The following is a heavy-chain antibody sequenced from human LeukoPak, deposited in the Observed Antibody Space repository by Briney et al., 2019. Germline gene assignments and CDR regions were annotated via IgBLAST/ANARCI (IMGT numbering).Heavy chain of an antibody. CDR3: VRGNYDNRGYSNAFDI. J-gene: IGHJ3*02. Sequence: SGTLSLTCTVSGASISSSYWSWVRQPPGKRLEWIGFIYYNGNTNSNPSLKSRVTISADTSKNQFSLKLTSVTAADTAVYYFVRGNYDNRGYSNAFDIWGQGAMVTVSS. CDR1: GASISSSY. CDR2: IYYNGNT. D-gene: IGHD3-22*01. V-gene: IGHV4-59*01.